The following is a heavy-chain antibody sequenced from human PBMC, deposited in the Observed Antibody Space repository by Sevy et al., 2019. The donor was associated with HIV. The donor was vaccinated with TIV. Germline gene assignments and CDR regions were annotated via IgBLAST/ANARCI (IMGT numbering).Heavy chain of an antibody. CDR2: IDHSGGT. CDR3: VRGGEGVMPSPLLGLGPWTTYWYFDL. CDR1: IGSFSGYH. J-gene: IGHJ2*01. D-gene: IGHD3-16*01. Sequence: SETLSLTCAVYIGSFSGYHWTWIRQSPGKGLEWIGQIDHSGGTNYNPSLKSRVTISVDTSKNQFSLKLRSVTAAATAVYYCVRGGEGVMPSPLLGLGPWTTYWYFDLWGRGTLVTVSS. V-gene: IGHV4-34*01.